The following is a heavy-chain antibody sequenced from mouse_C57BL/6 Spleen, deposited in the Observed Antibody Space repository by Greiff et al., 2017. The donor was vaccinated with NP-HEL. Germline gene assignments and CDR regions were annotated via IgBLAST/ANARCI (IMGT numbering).Heavy chain of an antibody. CDR3: ARRNDYLDF. J-gene: IGHJ2*01. V-gene: IGHV1-50*01. CDR2: IDPSDSYT. Sequence: QVQLQQPGAELVKPGASVKLSCKASGYTFTSYWMQWVKQRPGQGLEWIGEIDPSDSYTNYNQKFKGKATLTVDTSSSTAYMQLSSLTSEDSAVYYCARRNDYLDFWGKGTTLTVSS. CDR1: GYTFTSYW. D-gene: IGHD2-3*01.